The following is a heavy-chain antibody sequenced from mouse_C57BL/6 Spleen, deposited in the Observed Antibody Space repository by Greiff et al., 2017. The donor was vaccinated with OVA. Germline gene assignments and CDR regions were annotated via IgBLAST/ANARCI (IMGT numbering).Heavy chain of an antibody. CDR2: ISSRSSTI. D-gene: IGHD2-1*01. Sequence: EVQLVESGGGLVKPGGSLKLSCAASGFTFSDYGMHWVRQAPEKGLEWVAYISSRSSTIYYAASVQGRFTISRDNAKHTLFLQMTSLRSEDTAMYYCARDLLSPFDYWGQGTTLTVSS. CDR3: ARDLLSPFDY. CDR1: GFTFSDYG. V-gene: IGHV5-17*01. J-gene: IGHJ2*01.